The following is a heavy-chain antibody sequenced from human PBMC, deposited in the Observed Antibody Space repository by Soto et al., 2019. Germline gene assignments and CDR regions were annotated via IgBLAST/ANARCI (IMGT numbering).Heavy chain of an antibody. V-gene: IGHV3-21*01. D-gene: IGHD5-12*01. CDR3: ARKYSGYDLAYFDY. J-gene: IGHJ4*02. Sequence: EVQLVESGGGLVKPGGSLRLSCAASGFTFSSYSMNWVRQAPGKGLEWVSSISSSSSYIYYADSVKGRFTISRDNAKNSLYLQMISLRAEDTAVYYCARKYSGYDLAYFDYWGQGTLVTVSS. CDR2: ISSSSSYI. CDR1: GFTFSSYS.